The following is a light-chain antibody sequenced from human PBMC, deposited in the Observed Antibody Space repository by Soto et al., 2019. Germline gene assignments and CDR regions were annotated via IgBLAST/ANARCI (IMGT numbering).Light chain of an antibody. CDR3: SSYTSSSTLLYV. Sequence: QSALTQPASVSGSPGQSITISCTGTSSDVGGYNYVSWYQPHPGKAPKLMIYDVSNRTSGVSNRFSGSKSGNTASLTISGLQAEDESDYYCSSYTSSSTLLYVFGTGTKLTVL. CDR1: SSDVGGYNY. V-gene: IGLV2-14*01. CDR2: DVS. J-gene: IGLJ1*01.